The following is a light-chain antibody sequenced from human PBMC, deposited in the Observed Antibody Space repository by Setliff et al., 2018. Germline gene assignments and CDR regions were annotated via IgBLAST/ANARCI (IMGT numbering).Light chain of an antibody. V-gene: IGLV2-14*03. Sequence: QSALTQPASVSGSPGQSITISCTGTSSDVGGYDFVSWYQQHPGKAPKLMIFDVLNRPSGVSDRFSGSKSGNTASLTITGLQAEDEADYYCSSYTSSSTRFGTGTKGTVL. CDR1: SSDVGGYDF. CDR3: SSYTSSSTR. J-gene: IGLJ1*01. CDR2: DVL.